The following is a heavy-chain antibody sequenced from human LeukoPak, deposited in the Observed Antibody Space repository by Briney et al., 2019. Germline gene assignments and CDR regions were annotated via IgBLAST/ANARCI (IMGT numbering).Heavy chain of an antibody. CDR2: IYYTGST. V-gene: IGHV4-39*01. J-gene: IGHJ4*02. CDR3: RSTDTAMGPFDY. Sequence: KPSETLSLTCTVSGGSISRSSYYWGWVRQPPGKGLVRNGSIYYTGSTYYNPSLKNRVTISVDTSKNQFSLKLSSVTAADTAVYYCRSTDTAMGPFDYWGQGTLVTVSS. CDR1: GGSISRSSYY. D-gene: IGHD5-18*01.